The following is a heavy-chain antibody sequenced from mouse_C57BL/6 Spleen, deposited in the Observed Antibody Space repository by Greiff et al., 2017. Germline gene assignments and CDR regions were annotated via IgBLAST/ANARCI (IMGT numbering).Heavy chain of an antibody. CDR2: IDPSDSDT. J-gene: IGHJ4*01. D-gene: IGHD2-3*01. CDR1: GYTFTSYW. Sequence: QVQLQQPGAELVRPGSSVKLSCKASGYTFTSYWMHWVKQRPIQGLEWIGNIDPSDSDTHYNQKFKDKATLTVDKSSSTAYMQLSSLTSADSAVYYCARGNLHVDRYYAMDYWGQGASVTVSS. CDR3: ARGNLHVDRYYAMDY. V-gene: IGHV1-52*01.